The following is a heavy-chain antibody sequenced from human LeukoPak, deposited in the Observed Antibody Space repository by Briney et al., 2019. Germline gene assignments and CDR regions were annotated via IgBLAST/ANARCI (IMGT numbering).Heavy chain of an antibody. D-gene: IGHD3-22*01. V-gene: IGHV1-8*03. CDR1: GYTFTSYD. Sequence: GSVKLSCKASGYTFTSYDINWVRQATGQGLEWMGWMNPNSGNTGYAQKFQGRVTITADESTSTAYMELSSLRSEDTAVYYCAVGDYYDSSGYLDYWGQGTLVTVSS. CDR2: MNPNSGNT. J-gene: IGHJ4*02. CDR3: AVGDYYDSSGYLDY.